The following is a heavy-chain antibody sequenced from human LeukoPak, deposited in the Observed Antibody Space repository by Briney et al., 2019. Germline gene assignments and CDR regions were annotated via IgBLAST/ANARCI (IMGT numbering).Heavy chain of an antibody. D-gene: IGHD5-24*01. CDR2: IYYSGST. CDR1: GGSISSSSYY. V-gene: IGHV4-61*01. J-gene: IGHJ5*02. CDR3: ARVRVLDGYRRWFDP. Sequence: PSETLSLTCTVSGGSISSSSYYWSWIRQPPGKGLEWIGYIYYSGSTNYNPSLKSRVTISVDTSKNQFSLKLSSVTAADTAVYYCARVRVLDGYRRWFDPWGQGTLVTVSS.